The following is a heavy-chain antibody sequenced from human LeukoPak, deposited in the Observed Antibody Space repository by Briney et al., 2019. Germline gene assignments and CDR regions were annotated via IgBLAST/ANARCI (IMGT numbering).Heavy chain of an antibody. CDR1: GFTFSSYW. J-gene: IGHJ4*02. Sequence: GGSLRLSCVASGFTFSSYWIHWVRQAPGKGLGWVSCIYTDGSTTRYADSVKGRFTISRDNAKHTRYLQVNSLRAEDTAVDYCARGGLGTGIDYWGQGTLVTVSS. CDR2: IYTDGSTT. CDR3: ARGGLGTGIDY. D-gene: IGHD1-1*01. V-gene: IGHV3-74*01.